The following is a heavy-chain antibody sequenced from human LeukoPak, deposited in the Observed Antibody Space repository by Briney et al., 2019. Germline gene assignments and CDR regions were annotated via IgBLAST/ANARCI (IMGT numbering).Heavy chain of an antibody. J-gene: IGHJ4*02. Sequence: SETLSLTCTVSGGSINNYYWSWIRQPPGKGLEWIGYIYYSGSTNYNPSLKSRVTISVDTSKNQFSLKLSSVTAADTAVYYCARDGGYSYGIDYWGQGTLVTVSS. CDR2: IYYSGST. D-gene: IGHD5-18*01. V-gene: IGHV4-59*01. CDR1: GGSINNYY. CDR3: ARDGGYSYGIDY.